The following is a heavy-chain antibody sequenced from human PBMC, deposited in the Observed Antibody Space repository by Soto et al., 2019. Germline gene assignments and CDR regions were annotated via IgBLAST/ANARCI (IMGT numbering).Heavy chain of an antibody. CDR1: GFTFSSYA. Sequence: QVQLVESGGGVVQPGRSLRLSCAASGFTFSSYAMHWVRQAPGKGLEWVAVISYDGSNKYYADSVKGRFTISRENSKNTLYLQMNSLRAEDTAVYYSARDSSPDDSSGHDAFDIWGQGTMVTVSS. CDR2: ISYDGSNK. D-gene: IGHD3-22*01. CDR3: ARDSSPDDSSGHDAFDI. V-gene: IGHV3-30-3*01. J-gene: IGHJ3*02.